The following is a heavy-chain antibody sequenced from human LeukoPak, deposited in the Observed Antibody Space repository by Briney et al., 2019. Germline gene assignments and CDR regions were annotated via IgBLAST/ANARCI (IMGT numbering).Heavy chain of an antibody. J-gene: IGHJ5*02. CDR2: IYTSGST. CDR3: ARDRGPYCSSTSCYNWFDP. CDR1: GGSISSYY. D-gene: IGHD2-2*01. Sequence: PSETLSLTCTVSGGSISSYYWSWIRQPPGKGLEWIGRIYTSGSTTYTPSLKSRVTMSVDTSKTQFSLKLSSVTAADTAMYYCARDRGPYCSSTSCYNWFDPWGQGTLVTVSS. V-gene: IGHV4-4*07.